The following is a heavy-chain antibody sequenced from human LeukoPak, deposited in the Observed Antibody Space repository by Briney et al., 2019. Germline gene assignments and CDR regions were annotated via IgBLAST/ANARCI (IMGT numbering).Heavy chain of an antibody. Sequence: GGSLRLSCAASGFTFSRNYMHWLGQAPGKGMVWVSRINTDGSERTHADFVKGGFTISRDNAKNTLYLEMNSLRAEDTAVYYCARALRSPGDSGLDYWGQGALVTVSS. J-gene: IGHJ4*02. CDR2: INTDGSER. CDR1: GFTFSRNY. D-gene: IGHD3-10*01. V-gene: IGHV3-74*03. CDR3: ARALRSPGDSGLDY.